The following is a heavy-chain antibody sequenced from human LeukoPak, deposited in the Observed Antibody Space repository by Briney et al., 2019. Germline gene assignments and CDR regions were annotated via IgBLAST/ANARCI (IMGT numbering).Heavy chain of an antibody. D-gene: IGHD3-22*01. V-gene: IGHV3-21*01. Sequence: GGSLRLSCAASGFTFSSYWMHWVRQAPGKGLEWVSSISSSSSYIYYADSVKGRFTISRDNAKNSLYLQMNSLRAEDTAVYYCARDHARSDYYDSSGYYPFDYWGQGTLVTVSS. J-gene: IGHJ4*02. CDR3: ARDHARSDYYDSSGYYPFDY. CDR2: ISSSSSYI. CDR1: GFTFSSYW.